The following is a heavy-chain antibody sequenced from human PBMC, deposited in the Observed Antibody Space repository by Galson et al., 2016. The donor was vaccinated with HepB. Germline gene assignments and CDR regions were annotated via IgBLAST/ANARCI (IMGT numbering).Heavy chain of an antibody. J-gene: IGHJ6*02. CDR1: GYTLTDYY. CDR2: LNPHSGGT. D-gene: IGHD1-1*01. Sequence: SVKVSCKASGYTLTDYYIHWVRQAPGQGLEWMGWLNPHSGGTTYAQKFQGWVTMTRDTSINTAYMELTRLKSDDTAVYFCARRFCPSRNNCDFGMDVWGLGTTVTVSS. CDR3: ARRFCPSRNNCDFGMDV. V-gene: IGHV1-2*04.